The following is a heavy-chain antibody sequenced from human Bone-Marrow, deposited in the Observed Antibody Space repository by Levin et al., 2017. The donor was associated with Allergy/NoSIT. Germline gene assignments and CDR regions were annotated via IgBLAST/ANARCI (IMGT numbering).Heavy chain of an antibody. J-gene: IGHJ6*02. CDR2: IRAKAFGGTA. D-gene: IGHD4-17*01. V-gene: IGHV3-49*03. CDR3: TRGNGDFETYYYYGLDV. Sequence: GGSLRLSCTTSGFAFADFAMSWFRQAPGKGLEWVGFIRAKAFGGTADYAASVNDRFIISRDDSRRIAYLQLNGMKTEDTAVYYCTRGNGDFETYYYYGLDVWGQGTTVTVSS. CDR1: GFAFADFA.